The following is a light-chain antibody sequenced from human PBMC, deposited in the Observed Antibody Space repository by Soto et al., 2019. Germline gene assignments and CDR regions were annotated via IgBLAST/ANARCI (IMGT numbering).Light chain of an antibody. CDR2: GAS. V-gene: IGKV3D-20*02. CDR1: QSVSSSY. CDR3: QQRSNWPPVT. Sequence: EIVLTRSPGTLSLSPGERATLSCRASQSVSSSYLAWYQQKPGQAPRLLIYGASSRATGIPDRFSGSGSGTDFSLTISRLEPEDFAVYYCQQRSNWPPVTFGQGTRLEIK. J-gene: IGKJ5*01.